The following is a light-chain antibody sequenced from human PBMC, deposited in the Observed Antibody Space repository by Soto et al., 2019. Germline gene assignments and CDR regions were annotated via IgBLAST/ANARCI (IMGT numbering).Light chain of an antibody. J-gene: IGLJ3*02. CDR2: SNN. CDR3: AAWDDSLNGRV. Sequence: QPVLTQPPSASGTPGQRVTISCSGSSSNIGSNTVNWYQQFPGTAPKLLIYSNNQRPSGVPDRFSGSKSGTSASLAISGLQSEDEADYYCAAWDDSLNGRVFGGGTKVTVL. CDR1: SSNIGSNT. V-gene: IGLV1-44*01.